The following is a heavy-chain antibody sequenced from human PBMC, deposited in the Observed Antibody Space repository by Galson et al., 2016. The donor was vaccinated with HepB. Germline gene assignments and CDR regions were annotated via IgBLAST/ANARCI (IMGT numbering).Heavy chain of an antibody. CDR1: GFSVSSNY. J-gene: IGHJ6*02. D-gene: IGHD3-10*01. Sequence: SLRLSCAASGFSVSSNYIIWVRQAPGKGPEWVSAITGSGSSTYYADSVKGRFTISRDNSKNTLYLQMNSLRADDTAVYYCASNYYGSVGVNNARGVWGQGTTVTVS. V-gene: IGHV3-23*01. CDR3: ASNYYGSVGVNNARGV. CDR2: ITGSGSST.